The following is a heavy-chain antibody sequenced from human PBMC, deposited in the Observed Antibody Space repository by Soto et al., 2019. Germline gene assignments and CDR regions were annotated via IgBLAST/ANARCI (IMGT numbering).Heavy chain of an antibody. CDR3: TTAMVNYYYYGMDV. Sequence: GGSLRLSCAASGFTFSNAWMSWVRQAPGKGLEWVGRIKSKTDGGTTDHAAPVKGRFTISRDDSKNTLYLQMNSLKTEDTAVYYCTTAMVNYYYYGMDVWGQGTTVTVSS. CDR2: IKSKTDGGTT. D-gene: IGHD5-18*01. J-gene: IGHJ6*02. CDR1: GFTFSNAW. V-gene: IGHV3-15*01.